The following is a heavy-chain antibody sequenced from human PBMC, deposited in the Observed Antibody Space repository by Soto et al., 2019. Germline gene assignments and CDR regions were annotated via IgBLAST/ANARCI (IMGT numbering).Heavy chain of an antibody. Sequence: WGWIRQPPGKGLEWIGSIYHSGSTYYNPSLKSRVTISVDTSKNQFSLKLSSVTAADTAVYYCARDQASQYYDFWSGYYYYGMDVWGQGTTVTVSS. D-gene: IGHD3-3*01. CDR2: IYHSGST. J-gene: IGHJ6*02. V-gene: IGHV4-38-2*02. CDR3: ARDQASQYYDFWSGYYYYGMDV.